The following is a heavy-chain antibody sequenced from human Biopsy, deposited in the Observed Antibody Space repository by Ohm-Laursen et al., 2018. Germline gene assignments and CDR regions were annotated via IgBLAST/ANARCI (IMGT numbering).Heavy chain of an antibody. Sequence: GSLRLSCAASGFTFSNYAMSWVRQAPGKGLERVSAISGSAGSTNYADSVKGRFTISRDSAKNTVYLQMDNLRVEDTAKYYCARDGTFTISLAGGMDVWGQGTTVTVSS. D-gene: IGHD1-7*01. CDR3: ARDGTFTISLAGGMDV. CDR2: ISGSAGST. J-gene: IGHJ6*02. V-gene: IGHV3-23*01. CDR1: GFTFSNYA.